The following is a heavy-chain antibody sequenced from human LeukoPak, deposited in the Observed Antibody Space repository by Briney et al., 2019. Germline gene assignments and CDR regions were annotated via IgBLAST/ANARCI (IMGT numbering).Heavy chain of an antibody. CDR1: GGTLSSYS. J-gene: IGHJ4*02. CDR3: ASSYGSGSYGDFDY. CDR2: IIPIFGTA. D-gene: IGHD3-10*01. Sequence: GASVKVSCKASGGTLSSYSISWVRQAPGQGLEWMGGIIPIFGTANYAQKFQGRVTITADESTSTAYMELSSLRSEDTAVYYCASSYGSGSYGDFDYWGQGTLVTVSS. V-gene: IGHV1-69*13.